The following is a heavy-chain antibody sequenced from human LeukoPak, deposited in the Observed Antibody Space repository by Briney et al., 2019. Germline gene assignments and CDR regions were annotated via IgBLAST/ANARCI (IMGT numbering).Heavy chain of an antibody. V-gene: IGHV4-34*01. CDR2: INHSGST. CDR1: GGSFSGYY. J-gene: IGHJ4*02. D-gene: IGHD6-19*01. CDR3: ASLGGPIAVAGTGY. Sequence: SETLSLTCAVYGGSFSGYYWSWIRQPPGKGLEWIGEINHSGSTNYNPSLKSRVIISVDTSKNQFSLKLSSVTAADTAVYYCASLGGPIAVAGTGYWGQGTLVTVSS.